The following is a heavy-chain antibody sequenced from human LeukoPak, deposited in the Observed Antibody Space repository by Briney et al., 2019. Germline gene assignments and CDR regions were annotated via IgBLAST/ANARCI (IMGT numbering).Heavy chain of an antibody. CDR2: INHSGST. J-gene: IGHJ4*02. CDR3: ARGDILTGYSF. V-gene: IGHV4-34*01. D-gene: IGHD3-9*01. CDR1: GGSFSGYY. Sequence: SETLSLTCAVYGGSFSGYYWSWIRQPPGKGLEWIGEINHSGSTNYNPSLRSRVTVSVDTSKNQFSLKLNSVNAADTAVYYCARGDILTGYSFWGQGTLVTVSS.